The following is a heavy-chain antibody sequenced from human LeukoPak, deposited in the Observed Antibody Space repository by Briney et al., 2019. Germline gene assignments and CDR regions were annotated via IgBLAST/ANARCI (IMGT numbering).Heavy chain of an antibody. CDR1: GGSLSSGGYY. D-gene: IGHD2-2*01. J-gene: IGHJ4*02. Sequence: SQTLSLTCTVSGGSLSSGGYYWSWLRQHPGTGLEWIGYIYYSGSTYYNPSLKSRVTISVDTSKNQFSLKLSSVTAADTAVYYCARDPRLGVPAAPLWGQGTLVTVSS. CDR2: IYYSGST. CDR3: ARDPRLGVPAAPL. V-gene: IGHV4-31*03.